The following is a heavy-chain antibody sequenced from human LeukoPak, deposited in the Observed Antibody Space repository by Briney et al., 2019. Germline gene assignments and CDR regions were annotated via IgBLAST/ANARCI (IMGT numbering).Heavy chain of an antibody. V-gene: IGHV4-59*01. CDR1: GGSISSYY. J-gene: IGHJ4*02. CDR2: IYYSGST. CDR3: ARDMGYLGFAY. Sequence: SETLSLTCTVSGGSISSYYWSWIRQPPGKGLEWIGHIYYSGSTYYNPSLKSRVTISVDTSKNQFSLKLSSVTAADTAVYYCARDMGYLGFAYWGQGTLVTVSS. D-gene: IGHD3-16*02.